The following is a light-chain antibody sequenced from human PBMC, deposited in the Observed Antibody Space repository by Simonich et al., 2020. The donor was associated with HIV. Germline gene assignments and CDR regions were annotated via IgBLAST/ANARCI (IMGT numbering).Light chain of an antibody. CDR3: QQYGSSPRWT. J-gene: IGKJ1*01. CDR1: RSVLYSSNNKNY. Sequence: DIVMTQSPDSLAVSLGERATINCKSSRSVLYSSNNKNYLAWYQQKPGQPPKLLIYWASTRESGVPDRFSASGSGTDFTLTISRLEPEDFAVYYCQQYGSSPRWTFGQGTKVEIK. V-gene: IGKV4-1*01. CDR2: WAS.